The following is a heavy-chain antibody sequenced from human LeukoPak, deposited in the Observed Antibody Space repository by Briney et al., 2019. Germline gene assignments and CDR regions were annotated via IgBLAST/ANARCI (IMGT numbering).Heavy chain of an antibody. Sequence: GSSVKVSCKASGGTFSSYAISWVRQAPGQGLEWMGGIIPIFGTANYAQKFQGRVTITTDESTSTAYMELSSLRSEDTAVYYCARGAVMLEQQLVRYYYYYMDVWGKGTTVTVSS. CDR2: IIPIFGTA. CDR1: GGTFSSYA. J-gene: IGHJ6*03. D-gene: IGHD6-13*01. CDR3: ARGAVMLEQQLVRYYYYYMDV. V-gene: IGHV1-69*05.